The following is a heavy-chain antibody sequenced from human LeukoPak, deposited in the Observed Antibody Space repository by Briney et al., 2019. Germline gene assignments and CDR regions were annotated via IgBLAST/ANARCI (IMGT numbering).Heavy chain of an antibody. V-gene: IGHV3-21*06. CDR3: VRLRRNSDKSDYYYFYDY. Sequence: GGALRLSSAASGLTFSDYSRNWVRQAPGKGREWVSSTNPASSSIYYAEAVKGRFTIPRDNARSSLFLQMNSLTAEDTAVYYCVRLRRNSDKSDYYYFYDYWGQGILVTVSS. CDR1: GLTFSDYS. D-gene: IGHD3-22*01. CDR2: TNPASSSI. J-gene: IGHJ4*02.